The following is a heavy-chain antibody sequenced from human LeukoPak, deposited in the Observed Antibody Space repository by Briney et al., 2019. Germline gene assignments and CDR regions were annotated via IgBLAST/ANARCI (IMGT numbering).Heavy chain of an antibody. Sequence: GGSLRLSCEASGFTFTKFWMSWVRQAPGKGLEWVANIQEDGKKENYVDSVRGRFTISRDNSKNTLYLQMNSLRAEDTAVYYCARGGYGDYGYYFDYWGQGTLVTVSS. V-gene: IGHV3-7*03. D-gene: IGHD4-17*01. CDR2: IQEDGKKE. CDR3: ARGGYGDYGYYFDY. CDR1: GFTFTKFW. J-gene: IGHJ4*02.